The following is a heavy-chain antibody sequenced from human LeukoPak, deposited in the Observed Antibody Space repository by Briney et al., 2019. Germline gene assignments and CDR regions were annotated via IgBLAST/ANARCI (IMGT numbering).Heavy chain of an antibody. CDR1: GFTFSSYW. V-gene: IGHV3-7*01. CDR3: ASWVSSYPRSPYYYYYMDV. CDR2: IKQDGSEK. Sequence: GGSLRLSCAASGFTFSSYWMSWVRQAPGKGLEWVANIKQDGSEKYYVDSVKGRFTISRDNAKNSLYLQMNSLRAEDTAVYYCASWVSSYPRSPYYYYYMDVWGKGTTVTVSS. J-gene: IGHJ6*03. D-gene: IGHD6-13*01.